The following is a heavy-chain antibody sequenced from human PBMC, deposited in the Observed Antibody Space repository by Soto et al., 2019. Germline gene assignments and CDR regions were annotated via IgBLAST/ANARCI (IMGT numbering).Heavy chain of an antibody. V-gene: IGHV1-8*01. Sequence: QVQLMQSGAEVQKPGASVKVSCEASGYTFPSYDINWVRQATGQGLEWMGWMNPHSGSAGYAQKFQGRVSMTRDTSISTAYMELSNLRSEDAAVYYCARGTRGGHCSDGSCSDFDYWGQGTLVTVSS. J-gene: IGHJ4*02. D-gene: IGHD2-15*01. CDR2: MNPHSGSA. CDR1: GYTFPSYD. CDR3: ARGTRGGHCSDGSCSDFDY.